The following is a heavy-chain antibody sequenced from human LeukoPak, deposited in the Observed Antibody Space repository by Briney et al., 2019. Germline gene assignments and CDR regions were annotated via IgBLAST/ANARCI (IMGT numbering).Heavy chain of an antibody. D-gene: IGHD3-16*01. CDR1: GFTFTHAW. V-gene: IGHV3-15*01. CDR2: IKSKTDGGTT. J-gene: IGHJ4*02. Sequence: KAGGSLRLSCAASGFTFTHAWMSWVRQAPGKGLEWVGRIKSKTDGGTTDYAAPVKGRFTISRDDSTNTLYLQMNSLKTEDTAVYYCIWVGATHAFDYWGQGTLVTVSS. CDR3: IWVGATHAFDY.